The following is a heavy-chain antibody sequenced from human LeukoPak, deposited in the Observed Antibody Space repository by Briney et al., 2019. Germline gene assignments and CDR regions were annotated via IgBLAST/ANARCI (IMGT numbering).Heavy chain of an antibody. J-gene: IGHJ3*02. Sequence: GRSLRPSCAASGFTFSSYGMHWVRQAPGKGLEWVAVISYDGSNKYYADSVKGRFTISRDNSKNTLYLQMNSLRAEDTAVYYCAKGLLWFGEMDAFDIWGQGTMVTVSS. D-gene: IGHD3-10*01. V-gene: IGHV3-30*18. CDR2: ISYDGSNK. CDR1: GFTFSSYG. CDR3: AKGLLWFGEMDAFDI.